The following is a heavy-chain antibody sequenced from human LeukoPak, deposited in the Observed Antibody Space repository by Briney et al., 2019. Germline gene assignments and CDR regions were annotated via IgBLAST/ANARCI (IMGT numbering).Heavy chain of an antibody. D-gene: IGHD3-10*01. J-gene: IGHJ3*02. CDR1: GVSFSGYY. V-gene: IGHV4-34*01. Sequence: SETLSLTCAVYGVSFSGYYWNWIRQPPGKGLEWIGEINHSGSTNYNPSLKSRVTISVDTSKNQFSLKLSSVTAADTAVYYCARGGYYGSGRDAFDIWGQGTMVTVSS. CDR3: ARGGYYGSGRDAFDI. CDR2: INHSGST.